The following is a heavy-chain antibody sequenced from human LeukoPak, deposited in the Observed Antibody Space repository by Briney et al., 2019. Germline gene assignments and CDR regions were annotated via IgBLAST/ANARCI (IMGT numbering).Heavy chain of an antibody. Sequence: PGGSLRLSCAASGFTFSSYSMNWVRQAPGKGLEWISYIRSDSSTTFYADSVKGRFTISRDNAKNSLFLQMNSLRAEDTALYYCARDLGFWGQGTLVTVSS. V-gene: IGHV3-48*04. J-gene: IGHJ4*02. CDR2: IRSDSSTT. CDR3: ARDLGF. CDR1: GFTFSSYS.